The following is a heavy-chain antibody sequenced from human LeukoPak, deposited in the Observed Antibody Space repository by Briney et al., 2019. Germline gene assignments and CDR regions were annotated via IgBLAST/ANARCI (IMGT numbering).Heavy chain of an antibody. Sequence: NPGGSLRLSCAASGFTFSDYYMSWIRQAPGKGLEWVSYISSSGSTIYYADSVRGRFTISRDNTENSLYLQMNSLRAEDTAVYYCARDSAYKKFDYWGQGVLVTVSS. CDR3: ARDSAYKKFDY. V-gene: IGHV3-11*01. CDR2: ISSSGSTI. D-gene: IGHD1-14*01. CDR1: GFTFSDYY. J-gene: IGHJ4*02.